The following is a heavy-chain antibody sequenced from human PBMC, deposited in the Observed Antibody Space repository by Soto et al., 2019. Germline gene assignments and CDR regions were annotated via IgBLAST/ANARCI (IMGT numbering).Heavy chain of an antibody. D-gene: IGHD3-9*01. J-gene: IGHJ6*02. V-gene: IGHV3-48*03. CDR3: ARDGIRYFDWLDYYYYGMDV. Sequence: PGGSLRLSCAASGFTFSSYEMNWVRQAPGKGLEWVSYISSSGSTIYYADSVKGRFTISRDNAKNSLYLQMNSLRAEDTAVYYCARDGIRYFDWLDYYYYGMDVWGQGTTVTVSS. CDR1: GFTFSSYE. CDR2: ISSSGSTI.